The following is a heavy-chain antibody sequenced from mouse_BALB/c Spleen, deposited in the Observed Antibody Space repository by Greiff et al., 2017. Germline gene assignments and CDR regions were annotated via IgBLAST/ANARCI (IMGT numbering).Heavy chain of an antibody. CDR2: IWGDGST. CDR1: GFSLTGYG. J-gene: IGHJ1*01. CDR3: ARHGNYWYFDV. V-gene: IGHV2-6-7*01. D-gene: IGHD2-1*01. Sequence: QVQLQQSGPGLVAPSQSLSITCTVSGFSLTGYGVNWVRQPPGKGLEWLGMIWGDGSTDYNSALKSRLSISKDNSKSQVFLKMNSLQTDDTARYYCARHGNYWYFDVWGAGTTVTVSS.